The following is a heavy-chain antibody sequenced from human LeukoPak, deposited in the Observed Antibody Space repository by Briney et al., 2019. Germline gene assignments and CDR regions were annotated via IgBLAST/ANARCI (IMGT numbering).Heavy chain of an antibody. Sequence: PGGSLRLSCAASGFTFSDFYMSWLRQVPGKGLEAVAYISRGSGSTRYYTDSARGRFTISRDNGENAVYLQMNSLRTDDTAVYYCVRYAPVDHWGRGALVTVSS. CDR2: ISRGSGSTR. D-gene: IGHD2-2*01. CDR1: GFTFSDFY. J-gene: IGHJ4*02. CDR3: VRYAPVDH. V-gene: IGHV3-11*01.